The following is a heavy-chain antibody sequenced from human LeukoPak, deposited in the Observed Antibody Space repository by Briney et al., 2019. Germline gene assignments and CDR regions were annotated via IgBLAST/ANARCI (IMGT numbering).Heavy chain of an antibody. Sequence: APVKVSCKASGYTFTSYDINWVRQATGQGLEWMGWMNPISGYTGYAQKFQGRVTMTRDTSISTAYMELSSLTCEDTAVYYCARAPYQGVDYWGQGTLVTVSS. CDR1: GYTFTSYD. V-gene: IGHV1-8*01. J-gene: IGHJ4*02. CDR3: ARAPYQGVDY. CDR2: MNPISGYT. D-gene: IGHD2-2*01.